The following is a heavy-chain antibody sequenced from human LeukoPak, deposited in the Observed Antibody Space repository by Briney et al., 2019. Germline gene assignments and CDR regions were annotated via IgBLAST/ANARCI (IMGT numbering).Heavy chain of an antibody. CDR3: ARDISTYYYGSGSLH. CDR1: GFTFSSYW. J-gene: IGHJ4*02. D-gene: IGHD3-10*01. CDR2: IKQDGSEK. Sequence: GGSLRPSCAASGFTFSSYWMSWVRQAPGKGLEWVANIKQDGSEKYYVDSVKGRFTISGDNAKNSLYLQMNSLRAEDTAVYYCARDISTYYYGSGSLHWGQGTLVTVSS. V-gene: IGHV3-7*01.